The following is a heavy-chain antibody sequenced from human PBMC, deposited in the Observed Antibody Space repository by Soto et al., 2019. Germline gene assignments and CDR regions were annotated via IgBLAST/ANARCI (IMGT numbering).Heavy chain of an antibody. Sequence: ASVKVSCKASGYTFTGYYMHWVRQAPGQGLEWMGWINPNSGGTNYAQKFQGWVTMTRDTSISTAYMELSRLRSDDTAVYYCARGDIVVVPAAKFDYWGQGTLVTVS. CDR3: ARGDIVVVPAAKFDY. V-gene: IGHV1-2*04. CDR1: GYTFTGYY. D-gene: IGHD2-2*01. CDR2: INPNSGGT. J-gene: IGHJ4*02.